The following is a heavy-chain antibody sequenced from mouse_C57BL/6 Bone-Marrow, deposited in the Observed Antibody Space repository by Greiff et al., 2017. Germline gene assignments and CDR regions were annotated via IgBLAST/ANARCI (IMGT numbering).Heavy chain of an antibody. CDR3: VSPYGYDGSFAY. Sequence: GGGLVQPKGSLKLSCAASGFSFNTYAMNCVRQAPGKGLEWVARIRSKSNNYATYYADSVKDRFTITRDDSESMLYLQMNNLKTEDTAMYYCVSPYGYDGSFAYWGQGTLVTVSA. CDR1: GFSFNTYA. CDR2: IRSKSNNYAT. V-gene: IGHV10-1*01. D-gene: IGHD2-2*01. J-gene: IGHJ3*01.